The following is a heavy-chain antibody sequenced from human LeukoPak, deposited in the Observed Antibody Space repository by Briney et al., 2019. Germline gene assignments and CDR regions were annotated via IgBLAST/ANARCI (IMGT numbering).Heavy chain of an antibody. Sequence: SETLSLTCTVSGGSISGYYWNWIRQPPGKGLEWIGYIYYSGSTNYNPSLKSRVTISVDTSKNQFSLKLSSVTAADTAVYYCARHDDYGRAFDIWGQGTMVTVSS. CDR3: ARHDDYGRAFDI. CDR2: IYYSGST. D-gene: IGHD4-17*01. V-gene: IGHV4-59*08. J-gene: IGHJ3*02. CDR1: GGSISGYY.